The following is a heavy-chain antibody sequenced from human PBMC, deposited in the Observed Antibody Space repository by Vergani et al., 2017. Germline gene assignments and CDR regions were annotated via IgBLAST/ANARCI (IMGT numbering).Heavy chain of an antibody. CDR2: ISGSGGST. CDR3: AKDWLDCSGGSCYSNAFDI. D-gene: IGHD2-15*01. Sequence: EVQLVESGGGLVQPGGSLRLSCAASGFTFSSYAMSWVRQAPGKGLEWVSAISGSGGSTYYADSVKGRFTISRDNSKNTLYLQMNSLRAEDTAVYYCAKDWLDCSGGSCYSNAFDIWGQGTMVTVSS. J-gene: IGHJ3*02. V-gene: IGHV3-23*04. CDR1: GFTFSSYA.